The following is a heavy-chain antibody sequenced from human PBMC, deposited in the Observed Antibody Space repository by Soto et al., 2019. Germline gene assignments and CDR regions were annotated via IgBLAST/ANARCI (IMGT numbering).Heavy chain of an antibody. CDR2: ISSSGGSA. Sequence: GGSLRLSCAPSGFTFSNYGMSWVRQAPGKGLEWVSLISSSGGSAYYADSVKGRFTISRDKSKNMLSLQMNSLRAEDTAVYYCAKGSTTSRSYYYYMDVWGKGTTVTVSS. CDR1: GFTFSNYG. J-gene: IGHJ6*03. V-gene: IGHV3-23*01. CDR3: AKGSTTSRSYYYYMDV. D-gene: IGHD1-7*01.